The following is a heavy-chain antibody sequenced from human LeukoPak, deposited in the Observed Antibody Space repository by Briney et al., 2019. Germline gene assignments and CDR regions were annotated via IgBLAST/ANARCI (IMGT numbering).Heavy chain of an antibody. J-gene: IGHJ4*02. D-gene: IGHD4/OR15-4a*01. CDR3: ARTDLTGFDY. CDR1: GGSISSFY. V-gene: IGHV4-59*01. CDR2: IYYSGST. Sequence: SETLSLTCTVSGGSISSFYWSWIRQPPGKGLEWIGYIYYSGSTNYNPSLKSRVTISVDTSKNQFSLKLSSVTAADTAVYYCARTDLTGFDYWGQGTLVTVSS.